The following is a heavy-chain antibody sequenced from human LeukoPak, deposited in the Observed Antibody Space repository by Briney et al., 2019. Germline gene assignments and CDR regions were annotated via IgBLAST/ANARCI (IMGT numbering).Heavy chain of an antibody. D-gene: IGHD6-19*01. CDR1: GDSISSYY. J-gene: IGHJ6*02. Sequence: PSETLSLTCTVSGDSISSYYWSWIWQPAGKGLEWIGRIYTSGRTNYNPSLKSRVTMSVDTSKNQFSLKLSSVTAADTAVYYCARDSYSSGWYGYYYGMDVWGQGTTVTVSS. CDR3: ARDSYSSGWYGYYYGMDV. V-gene: IGHV4-4*07. CDR2: IYTSGRT.